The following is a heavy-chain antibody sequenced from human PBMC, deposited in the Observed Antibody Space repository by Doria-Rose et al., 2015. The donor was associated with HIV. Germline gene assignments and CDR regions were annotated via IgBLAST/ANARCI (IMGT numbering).Heavy chain of an antibody. J-gene: IGHJ4*02. Sequence: QITLKESGPVLVKPTETLTLTCTVSVVSLSSPGMGVSWIRQPPGKALEWLANIFSDDERSYKTSLKSRLTISRCTSKSQVVLTMTDMGPVDTATYYCARIKSSRWYHKYYFDFWGQGTLVIVSA. V-gene: IGHV2-26*01. CDR2: IFSDDER. CDR3: ARIKSSRWYHKYYFDF. CDR1: VVSLSSPGMG. D-gene: IGHD6-13*01.